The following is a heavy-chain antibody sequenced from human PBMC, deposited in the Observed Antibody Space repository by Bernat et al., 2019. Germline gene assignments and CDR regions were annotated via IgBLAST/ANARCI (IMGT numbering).Heavy chain of an antibody. Sequence: EVYLLESGGGLVQPGGSLRLSCAASGFSFGTYAMNWIRQAPGKGLEWVSSISGNAARTSYADSVMGRFTFSRDNSRNTVDLQMNSLRDDDTAVYFCAKRGYCDGGSCYGNFDYWGQGVLVTVST. CDR3: AKRGYCDGGSCYGNFDY. V-gene: IGHV3-23*01. D-gene: IGHD2-15*01. CDR2: ISGNAART. CDR1: GFSFGTYA. J-gene: IGHJ4*02.